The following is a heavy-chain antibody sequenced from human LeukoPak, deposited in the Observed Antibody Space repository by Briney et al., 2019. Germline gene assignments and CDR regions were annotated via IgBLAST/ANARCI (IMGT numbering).Heavy chain of an antibody. J-gene: IGHJ4*02. CDR3: ARDGVYCSSTSCSKYYFDY. Sequence: SETQSLICTVSGGSVSSGSDYWSWIRQPPGKGLEWIGYIYYSGSTNYNPSLKSRVTISVDTSKNQFSLKLSSVTAADTAVYYCARDGVYCSSTSCSKYYFDYWGQGTLVTVSS. CDR1: GGSVSSGSDY. V-gene: IGHV4-61*01. D-gene: IGHD2-2*01. CDR2: IYYSGST.